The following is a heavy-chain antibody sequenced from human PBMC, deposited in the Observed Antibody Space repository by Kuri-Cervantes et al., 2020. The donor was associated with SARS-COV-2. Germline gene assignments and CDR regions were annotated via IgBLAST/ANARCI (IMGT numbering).Heavy chain of an antibody. J-gene: IGHJ6*03. CDR3: AKANYYYYYMDV. V-gene: IGHV3-23*01. CDR1: GFTLSSYA. CDR2: ISGSGGST. Sequence: GESLKISCAASGFTLSSYAMSWVRQAPGKGLEWVSAISGSGGSTYYADSVKGRFTISRDNSKNTLYLQMNSLRAEDTAVYYCAKANYYYYYMDVWGKGTTVTVSS.